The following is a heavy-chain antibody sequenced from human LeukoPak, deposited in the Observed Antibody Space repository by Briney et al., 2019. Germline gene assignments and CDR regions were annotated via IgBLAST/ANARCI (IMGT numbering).Heavy chain of an antibody. CDR1: GVSITSGSYY. D-gene: IGHD3-16*01. Sequence: SETLSLTCSVSGVSITSGSYYWGWIRQSAGKGLEWIGRVHSSGDIYHNAAFRSRAAVSGDACKNQFSLQLNSVTAADTAVYYCARGASPKDAVFFDYWGQGALITVSS. CDR2: VHSSGDI. J-gene: IGHJ4*02. V-gene: IGHV4-61*02. CDR3: ARGASPKDAVFFDY.